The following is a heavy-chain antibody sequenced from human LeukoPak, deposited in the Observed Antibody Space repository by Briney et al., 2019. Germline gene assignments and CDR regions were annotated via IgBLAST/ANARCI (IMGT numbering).Heavy chain of an antibody. CDR1: GFTFSNAW. J-gene: IGHJ4*02. D-gene: IGHD2-15*01. CDR3: TTGTGYSLVDY. Sequence: GGSLRLSCAASGFTFSNAWMSWVRQAPGKGLEWVGRIKSKTDGGTTDYAAPVKGRFTISRDDSKNTLYPQMNSLKTEDTAVYYCTTGTGYSLVDYWGQGTLVTVSS. V-gene: IGHV3-15*01. CDR2: IKSKTDGGTT.